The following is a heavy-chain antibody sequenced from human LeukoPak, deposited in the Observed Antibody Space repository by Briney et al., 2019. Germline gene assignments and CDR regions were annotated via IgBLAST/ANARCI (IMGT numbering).Heavy chain of an antibody. J-gene: IGHJ6*02. CDR1: GGSISSGGYY. D-gene: IGHD6-19*01. CDR3: ARAPAGSGWSYYYYYYGMDV. Sequence: NPSETLSLTCTVSGGSISSGGYYWSWIRQHPGKGLEWIGYIYYSGSTYYNPSLKSRVTISVDTSKSQFSLKLSSVTAADTAVYYCARAPAGSGWSYYYYYYGMDVWGQGTTVTVSS. CDR2: IYYSGST. V-gene: IGHV4-31*03.